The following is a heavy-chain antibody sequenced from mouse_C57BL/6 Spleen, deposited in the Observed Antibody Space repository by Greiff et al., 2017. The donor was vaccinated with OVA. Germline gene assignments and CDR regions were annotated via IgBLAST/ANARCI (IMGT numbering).Heavy chain of an antibody. J-gene: IGHJ1*03. V-gene: IGHV1-42*01. CDR2: INPSTGGT. D-gene: IGHD2-4*01. CDR1: GYSFTGYY. CDR3: ARGKYDYESYWYFDV. Sequence: VQLQQSGPELVKPGASVKISCKASGYSFTGYYMNWVKQSPEKSLEWIGEINPSTGGTTYNQKFKAKATLTVDKSSSTAYMQLKSLTSEDSAVYYCARGKYDYESYWYFDVWGTGTTVTVAS.